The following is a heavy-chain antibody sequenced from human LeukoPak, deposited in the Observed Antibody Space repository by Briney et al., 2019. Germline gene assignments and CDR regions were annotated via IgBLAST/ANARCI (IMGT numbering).Heavy chain of an antibody. Sequence: GGSLRLSCAASGFTFSSYAMSWVRQAPGKGLEWVSGISGGGGSIHYADSVKGRFTISRDNSMNTLYLQMNSLRGEDTAVYYCARYRSVTTGKRFFDYWGQGTLVTVSS. CDR2: ISGGGGSI. D-gene: IGHD4-17*01. CDR1: GFTFSSYA. CDR3: ARYRSVTTGKRFFDY. J-gene: IGHJ4*02. V-gene: IGHV3-23*01.